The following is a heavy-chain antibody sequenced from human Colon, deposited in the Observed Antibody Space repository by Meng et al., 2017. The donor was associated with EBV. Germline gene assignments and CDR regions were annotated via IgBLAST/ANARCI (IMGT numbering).Heavy chain of an antibody. J-gene: IGHJ4*02. CDR3: ATQESRDGHNPY. D-gene: IGHD5-24*01. Sequence: QVQLQQWGAGLLKPSETLSLSCAVYGGSFRGYYWTWIRQPPGKGLEWIGEMYHSGTTNYNPSLKSRVTISMGKSNNQLSLKLNSVTAADTAVYYCATQESRDGHNPYWGQGTLVTVSS. CDR1: GGSFRGYY. CDR2: MYHSGTT. V-gene: IGHV4-34*01.